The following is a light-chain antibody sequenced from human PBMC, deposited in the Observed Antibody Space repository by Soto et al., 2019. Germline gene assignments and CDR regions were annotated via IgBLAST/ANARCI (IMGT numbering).Light chain of an antibody. CDR1: QSVSSSY. V-gene: IGKV3-20*01. Sequence: EIVLTQSPGTLSLSPGERATLSCRASQSVSSSYLAWYQQRPGQAPMLLIFGASYRATGIPDRFSGSGSGTDFTLTISRLEPEDVAVYYCQQYSSSPPEFTFGPGTKVDSK. CDR2: GAS. CDR3: QQYSSSPPEFT. J-gene: IGKJ3*01.